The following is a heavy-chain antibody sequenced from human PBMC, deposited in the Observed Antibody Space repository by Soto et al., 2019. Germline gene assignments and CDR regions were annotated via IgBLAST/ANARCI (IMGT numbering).Heavy chain of an antibody. CDR3: ASDVSSGRTPCYSNYDY. Sequence: ASVKVSCKASGYTFTSYGISWVRQAPGQGLEWMGWMSAYNGNTNYAQKLQGRVTMTTDTSTSTAYMELRSLRSDDTAVYYCASDVSSGRTPCYSNYDYWGQGTLVTVSS. D-gene: IGHD4-4*01. J-gene: IGHJ4*02. CDR1: GYTFTSYG. CDR2: MSAYNGNT. V-gene: IGHV1-18*04.